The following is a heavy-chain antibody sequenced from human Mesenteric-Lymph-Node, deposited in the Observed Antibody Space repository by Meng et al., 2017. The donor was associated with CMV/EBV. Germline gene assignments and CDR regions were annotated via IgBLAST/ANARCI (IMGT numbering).Heavy chain of an antibody. V-gene: IGHV3-30*04. Sequence: GGSLRLSCAASGFNFSSYAMHWVRQAPGKGLEWVAVISYDGSNKYYADSVKGRFTISRDNSKNTLYLQMNSLRAEDTAVYYCARSIAAAGDYYYYGMDVWGQGTTVTVSS. D-gene: IGHD6-13*01. CDR2: ISYDGSNK. CDR3: ARSIAAAGDYYYYGMDV. J-gene: IGHJ6*02. CDR1: GFNFSSYA.